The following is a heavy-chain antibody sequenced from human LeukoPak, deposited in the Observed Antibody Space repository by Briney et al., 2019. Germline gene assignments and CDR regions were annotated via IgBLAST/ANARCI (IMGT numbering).Heavy chain of an antibody. CDR1: GFSFSRYG. CDR2: ISGSGGST. J-gene: IGHJ6*03. Sequence: GGSLRLSCAASGFSFSRYGMHWVRQAPGKGLEWVSAISGSGGSTYYADSVKGRFTISRDNSKNTLYLQMNSLRAEDTAVYYCASDYPLYFYYMGVWGKGTTVIVSS. CDR3: ASDYPLYFYYMGV. D-gene: IGHD4-11*01. V-gene: IGHV3-23*01.